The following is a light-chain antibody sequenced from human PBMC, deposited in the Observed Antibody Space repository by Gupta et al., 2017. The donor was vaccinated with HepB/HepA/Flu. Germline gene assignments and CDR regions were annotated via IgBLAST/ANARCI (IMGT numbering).Light chain of an antibody. CDR3: CSDAVPHTYV. J-gene: IGLJ1*01. V-gene: IGLV2-11*01. CDR1: SSDVGAYNH. CDR2: DVN. Sequence: SALTQPSTVAGSPGRSVTITCPGTSSDVGAYNHVSWYQHHPGKAHNILIYDVNQWPSGAPGRFSASKSGNTASLTISELPAEDEADYYCCSDAVPHTYVFGIGTKFTVL.